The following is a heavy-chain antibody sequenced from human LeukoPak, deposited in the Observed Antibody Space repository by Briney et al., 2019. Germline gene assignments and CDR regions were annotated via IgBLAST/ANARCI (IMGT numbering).Heavy chain of an antibody. J-gene: IGHJ4*02. CDR2: LPYDGNNR. V-gene: IGHV3-30*02. D-gene: IGHD6-6*01. Sequence: PGGSLRLSCAASGFTFKNYGMHWARQAPGKGLEWVAFLPYDGNNRYSADSVKGRFTISRDNAKNSLYLQMNSLRAEDTAVYYCAREGALGSSIDYWGQGTLVTVSS. CDR3: AREGALGSSIDY. CDR1: GFTFKNYG.